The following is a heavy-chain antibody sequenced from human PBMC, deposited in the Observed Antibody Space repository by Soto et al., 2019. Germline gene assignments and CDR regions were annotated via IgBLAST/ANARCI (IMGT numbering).Heavy chain of an antibody. J-gene: IGHJ6*03. V-gene: IGHV4-59*08. Sequence: SETLSLTCTVSGGSISSYYWSWIRQPPGKGLEWIGYIYYSGSTNYNPSLKSRVTISVDTSKNQFSLQLSSVTAAYTAVYYCASLTSSSPIYEYYLDGWGKGTRLTVS. CDR3: ASLTSSSPIYEYYLDG. CDR1: GGSISSYY. D-gene: IGHD2-2*02. CDR2: IYYSGST.